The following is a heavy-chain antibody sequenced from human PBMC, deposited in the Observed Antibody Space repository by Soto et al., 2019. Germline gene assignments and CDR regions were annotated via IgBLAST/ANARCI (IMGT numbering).Heavy chain of an antibody. V-gene: IGHV3-73*02. CDR3: AKDAQGQAAMFGSPQFDY. D-gene: IGHD2-2*01. CDR2: IRSKANSYAT. Sequence: EVQLVESGGGLVQPGGSLKLSCAASGFTFSGSAMHWVRQASGKGLEWVGRIRSKANSYATAYAASVKGRFTISRDDSKNTAYLQMNSLRTEDTALYYCAKDAQGQAAMFGSPQFDYWGQPTLVTVSS. CDR1: GFTFSGSA. J-gene: IGHJ4*02.